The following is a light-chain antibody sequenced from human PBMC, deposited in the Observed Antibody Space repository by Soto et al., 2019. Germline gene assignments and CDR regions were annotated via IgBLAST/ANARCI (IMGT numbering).Light chain of an antibody. CDR1: QSVLFRSDNKNY. Sequence: DIVMTQSPDSLAVSLGEMATINCKSSQSVLFRSDNKNYLAWYQQRSGQPPKLLIYWASTRESGVPDRVSGSGSGTDFTLAISSLQAEDVAVYYCQQYYTSPDAFGQGTKLEIK. V-gene: IGKV4-1*01. CDR2: WAS. J-gene: IGKJ2*01. CDR3: QQYYTSPDA.